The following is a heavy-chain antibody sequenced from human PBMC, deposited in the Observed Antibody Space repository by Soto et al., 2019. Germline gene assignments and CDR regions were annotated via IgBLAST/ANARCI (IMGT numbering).Heavy chain of an antibody. V-gene: IGHV5-51*01. Sequence: PGESLKISCLGSGYKFTTYWICWVRQMPGKGLEWMGIIYPGDSATRYSPSFQGQVTISPDKPISTAYLQWSSLKASDPAMYYCARHYVRAATSPVYYYYGMDVWGQGTTVTVSS. CDR2: IYPGDSAT. CDR1: GYKFTTYW. D-gene: IGHD2-15*01. CDR3: ARHYVRAATSPVYYYYGMDV. J-gene: IGHJ6*02.